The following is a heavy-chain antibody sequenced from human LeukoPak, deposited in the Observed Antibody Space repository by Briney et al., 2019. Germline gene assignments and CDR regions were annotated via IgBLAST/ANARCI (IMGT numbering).Heavy chain of an antibody. CDR1: GFTFSSYW. V-gene: IGHV3-74*01. CDR2: MKSDGSST. Sequence: PGGSLRVSCAASGFTFSSYWMHWVRQAPGKGLMWVSRMKSDGSSTSYADSVKGRFTISRDNAKNTLYLQMNSLRAEDTAVYYCAVRQGGSYTGESDYWGQGTLVTVSS. CDR3: AVRQGGSYTGESDY. D-gene: IGHD3-10*01. J-gene: IGHJ4*02.